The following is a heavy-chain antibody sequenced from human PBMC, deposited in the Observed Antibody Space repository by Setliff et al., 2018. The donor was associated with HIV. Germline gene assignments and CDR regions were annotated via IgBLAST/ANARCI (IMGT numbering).Heavy chain of an antibody. Sequence: GGSLRLSCAASGFNFNNHAMHWVRQAPGKGPECVAVISDDGSAKYYGDSVKGRFTFSRDNSKDTLYLDLNSLRSEDTAVYYCVRDDSNGPNSLDPWGQGTLVTVSS. CDR3: VRDDSNGPNSLDP. CDR1: GFNFNNHA. V-gene: IGHV3-30*04. J-gene: IGHJ5*02. D-gene: IGHD2-8*01. CDR2: ISDDGSAK.